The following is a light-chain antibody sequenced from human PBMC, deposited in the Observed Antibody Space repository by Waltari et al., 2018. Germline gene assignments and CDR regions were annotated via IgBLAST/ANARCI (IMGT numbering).Light chain of an antibody. J-gene: IGKJ2*01. CDR3: QQYSSFST. V-gene: IGKV1-5*03. CDR1: QSVGTL. Sequence: DIQMTQSPSTLSASVGDRVTISCRASQSVGTLLAWYQQKPGKAPKLLIYMASSLESGVPSRFSGSGSWTEFTLTISSLQPDDFATYSCQQYSSFSTFGQGTKVDI. CDR2: MAS.